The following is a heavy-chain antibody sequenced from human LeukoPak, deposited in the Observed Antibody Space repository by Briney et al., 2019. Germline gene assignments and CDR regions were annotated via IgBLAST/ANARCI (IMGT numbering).Heavy chain of an antibody. V-gene: IGHV1-2*02. CDR1: GYTFTGYY. J-gene: IGHJ1*01. D-gene: IGHD3-22*01. CDR3: ATGDYYDSSGHIRPLHFQH. CDR2: INPNSGGT. Sequence: ASVKVSCKASGYTFTGYYMHWVRQAPGQGLEWMGWINPNSGGTNYAQKFQGRVTMTEDTSTDTAYMELSSLRSEDTAVYYCATGDYYDSSGHIRPLHFQHWGQGTLVTVSS.